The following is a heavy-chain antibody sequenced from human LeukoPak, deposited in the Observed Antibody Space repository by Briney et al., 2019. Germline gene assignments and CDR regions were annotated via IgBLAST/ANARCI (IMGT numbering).Heavy chain of an antibody. CDR1: GFTFSSYG. Sequence: GGSLRLSCAASGFTFSSYGMHWVRQAPGKGLEWISDISGSSSTIYYADSVKGRFTISRDNAKNSLYLQMNSLRVEDTAVYYCVRAAATEVTRDFDYWGQGTLVTVSS. CDR3: VRAAATEVTRDFDY. V-gene: IGHV3-48*04. J-gene: IGHJ4*02. D-gene: IGHD4-23*01. CDR2: ISGSSSTI.